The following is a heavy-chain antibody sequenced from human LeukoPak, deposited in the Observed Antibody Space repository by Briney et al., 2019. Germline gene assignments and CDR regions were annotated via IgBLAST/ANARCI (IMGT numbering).Heavy chain of an antibody. CDR2: IYTSGST. J-gene: IGHJ4*02. V-gene: IGHV4-4*07. D-gene: IGHD6-13*01. CDR1: GGSISSYF. CDR3: ARVSSSWYGEYYFDY. Sequence: PSETLSLTCTVSGGSISSYFWSWIRQPAGKGLEWIGRIYTSGSTYYNPSLKSRVTMSVDTSKNQFSLKLSSVTAADTAVYYCARVSSSWYGEYYFDYWGQGTLVTVSS.